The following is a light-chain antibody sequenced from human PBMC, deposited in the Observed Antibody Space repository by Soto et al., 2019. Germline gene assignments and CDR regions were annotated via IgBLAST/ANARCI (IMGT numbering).Light chain of an antibody. CDR1: QSVSSSY. V-gene: IGKV3D-20*01. J-gene: IGKJ2*01. Sequence: EIVLTTSPATLSLSPGERATLSCGASQSVSSSYLAWYQQKPGLAPRLLIDDASSRATGIPDRFSGSGSGTDFTLTISRLEPEDFAVYYCQQYGSSPPYTFGQGTKLDIK. CDR3: QQYGSSPPYT. CDR2: DAS.